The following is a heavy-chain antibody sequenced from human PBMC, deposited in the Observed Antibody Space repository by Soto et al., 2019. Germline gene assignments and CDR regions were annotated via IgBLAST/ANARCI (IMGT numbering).Heavy chain of an antibody. D-gene: IGHD6-13*01. J-gene: IGHJ4*02. CDR3: ARGRGVISIAAAGTPLPRYYFDY. CDR1: GGSFSGYY. Sequence: SETLSLTCAVYGGSFSGYYWSWIRQPPGKGLEWIGEINHSGSTNYNPSLKSRVTISVDTSKNQFSLKLSSVTAADTAVYYCARGRGVISIAAAGTPLPRYYFDYWGQGTLVTVSS. V-gene: IGHV4-34*01. CDR2: INHSGST.